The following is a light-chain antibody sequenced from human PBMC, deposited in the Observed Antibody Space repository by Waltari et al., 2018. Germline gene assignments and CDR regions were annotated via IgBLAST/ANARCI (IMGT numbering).Light chain of an antibody. V-gene: IGLV3-19*01. Sequence: SSELTQDPAVSVALGQTVRITCQGDSLRSYYASRYQQKPGQAPVLVIYGKNNRPPGFPDRFSCSSAGNTASLTITGAQAEDEADYYCYSRDSSGNHLGVFGTGTKVTVL. CDR2: GKN. J-gene: IGLJ1*01. CDR3: YSRDSSGNHLGV. CDR1: SLRSYY.